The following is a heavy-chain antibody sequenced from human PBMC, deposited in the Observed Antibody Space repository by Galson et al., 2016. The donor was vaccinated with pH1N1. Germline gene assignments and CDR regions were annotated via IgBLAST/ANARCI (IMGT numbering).Heavy chain of an antibody. CDR2: INWKSNNI. CDR1: GFRFDDYA. Sequence: SLRLSCETSGFRFDDYAMHWVRQGPGKGLEWVSGINWKSNNIVYADYVKGRFAISRDNAKRSLFLEMNSLRVEDTALYYCVKDFKGFFYYMDVWGKGTTVTVSS. J-gene: IGHJ6*03. V-gene: IGHV3-9*01. CDR3: VKDFKGFFYYMDV.